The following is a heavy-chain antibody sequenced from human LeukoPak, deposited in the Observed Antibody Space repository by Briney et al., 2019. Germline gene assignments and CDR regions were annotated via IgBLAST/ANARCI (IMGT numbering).Heavy chain of an antibody. CDR1: GGSFSGYY. CDR2: INHSGST. J-gene: IGHJ3*02. D-gene: IGHD2-2*01. Sequence: SETLSLTCAVYGGSFSGYYWSWIRQPPGKGLEWIGEINHSGSTNYNPSLKSRVTISVDTSKNQFSLKLSSVTAADTAVYYCARAHAQDCSSTSCYVVLVRAFDIWGQGTMVTVSS. CDR3: ARAHAQDCSSTSCYVVLVRAFDI. V-gene: IGHV4-34*01.